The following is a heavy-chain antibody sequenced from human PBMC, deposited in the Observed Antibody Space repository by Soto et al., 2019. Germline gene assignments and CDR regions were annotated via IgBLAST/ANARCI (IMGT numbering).Heavy chain of an antibody. V-gene: IGHV3-23*01. CDR2: ISGSGGST. D-gene: IGHD6-19*01. J-gene: IGHJ3*02. Sequence: GGSLRFSCAASGFTFSSYAMSWVRQAPGKGLEWVSAISGSGGSTYYADSVKGRFTISRDNSKNTLYLQMNSLRAEDTAVYYCAKDRRYSSGLIPDAFDIWGQGTMVTVSS. CDR1: GFTFSSYA. CDR3: AKDRRYSSGLIPDAFDI.